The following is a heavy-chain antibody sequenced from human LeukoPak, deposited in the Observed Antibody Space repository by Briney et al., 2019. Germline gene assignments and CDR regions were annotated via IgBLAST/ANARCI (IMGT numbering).Heavy chain of an antibody. D-gene: IGHD6-19*01. CDR1: GFIFSGHV. V-gene: IGHV3-9*01. J-gene: IGHJ4*02. CDR3: AKSPPSLAVAGPFDY. CDR2: ISWNSGSI. Sequence: GGSLRLSCAASGFIFSGHVMHWVRQAPGKGLEWVSGISWNSGSIGYADSVKGRFTISRDNAKNSLYLQMNSLRAEDTALYYCAKSPPSLAVAGPFDYWGQGTLVTVSS.